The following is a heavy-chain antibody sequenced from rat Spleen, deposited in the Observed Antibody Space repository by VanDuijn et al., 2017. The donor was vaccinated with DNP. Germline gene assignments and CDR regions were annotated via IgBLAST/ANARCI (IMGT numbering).Heavy chain of an antibody. V-gene: IGHV2-15*01. J-gene: IGHJ2*01. D-gene: IGHD1-4*01. CDR1: GFSLSSYH. CDR3: TRDPGYFDY. CDR2: IWAGGGT. Sequence: QVQLKESGPGLVQPSQTLSLTCTVSGFSLSSYHVSWVRQPPGKSLVWMGSIWAGGGTNYNSALKSRLSISRDTSKNQVFLKMNSLQTDDTGTYYCTRDPGYFDYWGQGVMVTVSS.